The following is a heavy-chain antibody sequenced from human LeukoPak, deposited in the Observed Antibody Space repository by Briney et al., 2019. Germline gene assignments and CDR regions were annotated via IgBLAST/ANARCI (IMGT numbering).Heavy chain of an antibody. V-gene: IGHV4-34*01. Sequence: SETLSLTCAVYGGSFSGYYWSWIRQPPGKGLEWVGEINHSGSTNYNPSLKSRVTISVDTSKNQFSLKLSSVTAADTAVYYCARDVLLWFGELSSHDAFDIWGQGTMVTVSS. CDR3: ARDVLLWFGELSSHDAFDI. CDR2: INHSGST. CDR1: GGSFSGYY. D-gene: IGHD3-10*01. J-gene: IGHJ3*02.